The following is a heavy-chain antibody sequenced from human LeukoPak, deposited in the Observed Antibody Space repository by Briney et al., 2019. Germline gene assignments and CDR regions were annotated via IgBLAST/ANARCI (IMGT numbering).Heavy chain of an antibody. CDR1: GDSISTYH. J-gene: IGHJ4*02. CDR3: ARDKRHSYGRYFDH. D-gene: IGHD5-18*01. V-gene: IGHV4-59*01. Sequence: PSETLSLTCSVSGDSISTYHWNWIRKPPGKGLEWIAFMQSSGNSNYNPSLKSRVTMFVDTSKNQFVLNLRSVTAADTAVYYWARDKRHSYGRYFDHWGQGMLVTVSS. CDR2: MQSSGNS.